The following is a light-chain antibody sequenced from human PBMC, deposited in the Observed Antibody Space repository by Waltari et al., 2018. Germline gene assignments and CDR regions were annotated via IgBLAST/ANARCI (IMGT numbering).Light chain of an antibody. CDR2: WAS. V-gene: IGKV4-1*01. CDR3: QQYYSTPLT. CDR1: QSVLYSSNNQNY. Sequence: DIVMTQYPDSLAVSLGERATINCKSSQSVLYSSNNQNYLAWYQQKPGQPPKLLIYWASTRESGVPDRFSGSGSGTDFTLTISSLQAEDVAVYYCQQYYSTPLTFGPGTKVDIK. J-gene: IGKJ3*01.